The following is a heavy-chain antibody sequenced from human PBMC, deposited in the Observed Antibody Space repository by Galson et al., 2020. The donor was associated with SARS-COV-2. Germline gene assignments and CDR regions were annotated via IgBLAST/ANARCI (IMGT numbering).Heavy chain of an antibody. V-gene: IGHV4-34*01. CDR1: GGSFSGYY. D-gene: IGHD3-3*01. Sequence: SETLSLTCAVYGGSFSGYYWSWIRQPPGKGLEWIGEINHSGSTNYNPSLKSRVTISVDTSKNQFSLKLSSVTAADTAVYYCAREGVEIYRDAFDIWGQGTMVTVSS. CDR3: AREGVEIYRDAFDI. J-gene: IGHJ3*02. CDR2: INHSGST.